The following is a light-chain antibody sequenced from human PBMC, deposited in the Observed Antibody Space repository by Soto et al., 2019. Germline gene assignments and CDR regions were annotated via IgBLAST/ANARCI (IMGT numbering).Light chain of an antibody. V-gene: IGKV1-33*01. Sequence: DIQMTQSPSSLSASVGDRVTITCQASQDISNYLNWYQQKPGKAPKLLIYDASNLETGVPSRFSGRGSGTDFTVTISSLKPEDIATYYCQQYDYHPLTFGGGTQVEIK. CDR3: QQYDYHPLT. CDR1: QDISNY. J-gene: IGKJ4*01. CDR2: DAS.